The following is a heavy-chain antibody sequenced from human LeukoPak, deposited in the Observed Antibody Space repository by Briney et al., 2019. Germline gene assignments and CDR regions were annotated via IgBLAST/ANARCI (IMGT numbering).Heavy chain of an antibody. D-gene: IGHD1-26*01. CDR2: ITVYDGNT. J-gene: IGHJ3*02. CDR3: AREMGGSGFDI. Sequence: ASAKVSCKASGYTFNSYGISWVRQAPGQGVGWMGWITVYDGNTDYAQNLQGRVTMTTDTSTSTAYMELRSLRSDDTAVYYCAREMGGSGFDIWGQGTMVTVSS. CDR1: GYTFNSYG. V-gene: IGHV1-18*01.